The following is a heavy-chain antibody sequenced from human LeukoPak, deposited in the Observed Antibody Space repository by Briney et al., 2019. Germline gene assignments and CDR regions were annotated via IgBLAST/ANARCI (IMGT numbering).Heavy chain of an antibody. CDR2: ISAYNGNT. Sequence: GPVKVSCKTSGYTFISYGISWVRQAPGQGLEWVGWISAYNGNTNYAQKLQGRVTMTTDTSTSTAYMELRSLRSDDTAVYYCAVDYGDSNWGQGTLVTVSS. V-gene: IGHV1-18*01. CDR3: AVDYGDSN. J-gene: IGHJ4*02. D-gene: IGHD4-17*01. CDR1: GYTFISYG.